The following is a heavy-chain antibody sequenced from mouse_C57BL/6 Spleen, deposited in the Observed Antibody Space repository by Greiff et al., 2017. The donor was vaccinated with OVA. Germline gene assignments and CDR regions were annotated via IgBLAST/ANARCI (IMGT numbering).Heavy chain of an antibody. CDR2: IWSDGST. D-gene: IGHD1-1*01. J-gene: IGHJ1*03. CDR1: GFSLTSYG. V-gene: IGHV2-6-1*01. Sequence: VQLVESGPGLVAPSQSLSITCTVSGFSLTSYGVHWVRQPPGKGLEWLVVIWSDGSTTYNSALKSILSISKDNSKSQVFLKMNSRQTEDTAMYYCARHYYGSSYWYFDVWGTGTTVTVSA. CDR3: ARHYYGSSYWYFDV.